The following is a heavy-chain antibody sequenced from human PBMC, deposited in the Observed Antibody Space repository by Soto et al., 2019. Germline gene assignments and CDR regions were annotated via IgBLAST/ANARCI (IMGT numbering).Heavy chain of an antibody. Sequence: EVQLLESGGGLVQPGGSLRLSCAASGFTFSSYAMSWVRQAPGKGLEWVSAISGSGGSTYYADSVKGRFTISRDNSKNTLYLQMNSLRAEDTAVYYCAKDQTNCGGDCYPGPRGGGLVDYWGQGTLVTVSS. CDR3: AKDQTNCGGDCYPGPRGGGLVDY. CDR1: GFTFSSYA. D-gene: IGHD2-21*02. V-gene: IGHV3-23*01. CDR2: ISGSGGST. J-gene: IGHJ4*02.